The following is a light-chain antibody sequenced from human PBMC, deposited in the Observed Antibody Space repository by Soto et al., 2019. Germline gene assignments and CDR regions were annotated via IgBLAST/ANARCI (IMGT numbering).Light chain of an antibody. CDR2: GAP. J-gene: IGKJ4*01. V-gene: IGKV3-20*01. Sequence: EIVLTQSPGTLSLSPGERATLSCRASQSVSSNLAWYQQKPGQAPRLLIYGAPSRATGIPDRFSGSGSGTDFTLTISRLEPEDFAVYCCQQYGTSPLTFGGGNKVDIK. CDR1: QSVSSN. CDR3: QQYGTSPLT.